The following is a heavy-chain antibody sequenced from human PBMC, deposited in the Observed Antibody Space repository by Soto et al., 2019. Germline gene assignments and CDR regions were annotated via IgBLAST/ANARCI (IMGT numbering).Heavy chain of an antibody. V-gene: IGHV3-23*01. D-gene: IGHD5-12*01. J-gene: IGHJ4*02. Sequence: VQLLESGGGLVQPGGSLRLSCAASGFTFSNYAMNCVRQAPGKGLEWVSTISSSSGSTYYADSVKGRFTISRDNSKNFLYLQMNSLRGDDTAVYYCAKVGSERYSGQHSDYWGQGTLVTISS. CDR1: GFTFSNYA. CDR3: AKVGSERYSGQHSDY. CDR2: ISSSSGST.